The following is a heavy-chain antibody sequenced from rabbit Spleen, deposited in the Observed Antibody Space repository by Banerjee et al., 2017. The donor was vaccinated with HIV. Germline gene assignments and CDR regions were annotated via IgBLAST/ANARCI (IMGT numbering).Heavy chain of an antibody. V-gene: IGHV1S40*01. CDR3: ARENNNVDFNL. D-gene: IGHD1-1*01. J-gene: IGHJ4*01. CDR2: IYDGSSGRT. CDR1: GIDFSSNYY. Sequence: QSLEESGGDLVKPGASLTLTCTASGIDFSSNYYMSWVRQAPGKGLEWIGGIYDGSSGRTYYASWAKGQFTISKTSSTTVTLQMTSLTVADTATYFCARENNNVDFNLWGQGTLVTVS.